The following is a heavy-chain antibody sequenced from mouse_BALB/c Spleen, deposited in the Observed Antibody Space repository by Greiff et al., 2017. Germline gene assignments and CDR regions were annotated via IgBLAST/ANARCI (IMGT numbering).Heavy chain of an antibody. J-gene: IGHJ3*01. Sequence: EVQLVESGAELVKPGASVKLSCTASGFNFKDSYMHWVKQRPEQGLEWIGRIDPANGNTKYDPKFQGKATITADTSSNTAYLQLSSLTSEDTAVYYCARGDYDGAWFAYWGQGTLVTVSA. CDR3: ARGDYDGAWFAY. D-gene: IGHD2-4*01. CDR2: IDPANGNT. V-gene: IGHV14-3*02. CDR1: GFNFKDSY.